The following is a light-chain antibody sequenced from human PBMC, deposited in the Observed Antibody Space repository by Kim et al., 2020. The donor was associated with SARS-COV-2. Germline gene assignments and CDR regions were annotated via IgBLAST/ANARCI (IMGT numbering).Light chain of an antibody. Sequence: GQSITISCNGTSSDVGSYNSVSWYQQYPGKAPKLMIYDVTNRPSGVSNRFSGSKSGNTASLTISGLQTEDEADYYCSSFTSSITYVFGTGTKVTVL. J-gene: IGLJ1*01. CDR2: DVT. V-gene: IGLV2-14*03. CDR1: SSDVGSYNS. CDR3: SSFTSSITYV.